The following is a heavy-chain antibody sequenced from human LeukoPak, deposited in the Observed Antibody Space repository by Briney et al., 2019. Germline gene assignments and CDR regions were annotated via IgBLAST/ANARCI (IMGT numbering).Heavy chain of an antibody. J-gene: IGHJ4*02. V-gene: IGHV3-66*01. Sequence: GGSLRLSCAASEFSVGSNYMTWVRQAPGKGLEWVSLIYSGGSTYYADSVKGRFTISRDNSKNTLYLQMNSLRAEDTAVYYCARGKRYTWIQLWFDYWGQGTLVTVSS. D-gene: IGHD5-18*01. CDR2: IYSGGST. CDR3: ARGKRYTWIQLWFDY. CDR1: EFSVGSNY.